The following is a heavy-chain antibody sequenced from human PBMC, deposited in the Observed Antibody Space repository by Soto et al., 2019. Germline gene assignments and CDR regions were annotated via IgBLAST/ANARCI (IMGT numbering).Heavy chain of an antibody. CDR1: GFTFSSYG. D-gene: IGHD1-1*01. CDR3: ARDGRRDGYNSLFDY. CDR2: IWYDGSNK. J-gene: IGHJ4*02. Sequence: QVQLVESGGGVVQPGRSLRLSCAAPGFTFSSYGMHWVRQAPGKGLEWVAVIWYDGSNKYYADSVKGRFTISRDNSKNTLYLQMNSLRAEDTAVYYCARDGRRDGYNSLFDYWGQGTLVTVSS. V-gene: IGHV3-33*01.